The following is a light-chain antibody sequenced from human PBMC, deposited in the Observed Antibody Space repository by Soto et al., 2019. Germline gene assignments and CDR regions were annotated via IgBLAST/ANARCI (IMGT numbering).Light chain of an antibody. Sequence: EDVLTQSPGPRSLSPGERATLSCRASQSVSSSYLAWYQQKPGQAPRLLIYGATSRATGIPGRFSGSGSGTDFTLTISRLAPEDFAVYYCQQYGSSRTFSQGTKVDIK. J-gene: IGKJ1*01. CDR3: QQYGSSRT. CDR1: QSVSSSY. CDR2: GAT. V-gene: IGKV3-20*01.